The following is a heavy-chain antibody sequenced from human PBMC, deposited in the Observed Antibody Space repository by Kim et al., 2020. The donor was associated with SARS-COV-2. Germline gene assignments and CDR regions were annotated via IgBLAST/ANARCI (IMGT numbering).Heavy chain of an antibody. CDR3: ISGTYSDL. CDR1: GFTFSGSA. D-gene: IGHD1-26*01. CDR2: IRNKANSYAT. Sequence: GGSLRLSCAASGFTFSGSAMYWVRQASGKGLEWVGRIRNKANSYATAYAASVKGRFTISRDDSKNMAYLQMNSLKTEDTALYYCISGTYSDLWGRGTLVTVSS. V-gene: IGHV3-73*01. J-gene: IGHJ2*01.